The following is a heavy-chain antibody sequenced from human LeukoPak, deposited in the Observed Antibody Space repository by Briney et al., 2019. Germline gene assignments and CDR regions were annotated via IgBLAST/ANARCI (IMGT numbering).Heavy chain of an antibody. Sequence: PGGSLRLSCAASGFAFSSYAMHWVRQAPGKGLEYVSAISSNGGSTYYANSMKGRFTISRDNSKNTLYLQMGSLRAEDMAVYYCARDRGWYYDSSGYSNYFDYWGQGTLVTVSS. CDR1: GFAFSSYA. CDR3: ARDRGWYYDSSGYSNYFDY. J-gene: IGHJ4*02. CDR2: ISSNGGST. V-gene: IGHV3-64*01. D-gene: IGHD3-22*01.